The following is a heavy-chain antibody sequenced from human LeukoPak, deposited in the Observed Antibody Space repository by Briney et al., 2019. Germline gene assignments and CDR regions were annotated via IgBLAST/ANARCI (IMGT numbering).Heavy chain of an antibody. CDR3: ARRGSGWPFDY. Sequence: SGTLSLTCTVSGGSISGYYWSWIRQPPGKGLEWIGYISYSGSTNYSPSLKGRVTISVDTSKNQFSLKLSSVTAADTAVYYCARRGSGWPFDYWGQGTLVTVSS. CDR2: ISYSGST. J-gene: IGHJ4*02. V-gene: IGHV4-59*08. D-gene: IGHD6-19*01. CDR1: GGSISGYY.